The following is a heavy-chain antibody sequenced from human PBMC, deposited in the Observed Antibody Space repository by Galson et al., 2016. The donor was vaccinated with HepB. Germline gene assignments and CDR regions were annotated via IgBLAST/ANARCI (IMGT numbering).Heavy chain of an antibody. D-gene: IGHD6-25*01. CDR2: LSGSADKS. J-gene: IGHJ6*02. Sequence: SLRLSCAASGFTFSSFAMTWVRQAPGKGLEWVSSLSGSADKSFYADSLKGRFTISRDNFNNTVFLQMNSLRAEDTAVYYCARGPVSGAAGYYHGMDVWGQGTTVIVS. CDR1: GFTFSSFA. CDR3: ARGPVSGAAGYYHGMDV. V-gene: IGHV3-23*01.